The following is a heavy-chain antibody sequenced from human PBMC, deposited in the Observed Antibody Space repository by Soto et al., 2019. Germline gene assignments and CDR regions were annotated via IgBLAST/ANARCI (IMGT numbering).Heavy chain of an antibody. D-gene: IGHD3-10*01. CDR3: AGLLWFGEVIYSDP. Sequence: QVQLQESGPGLVKPSGTLSLTCAVSGGSVSSNNWWSGVRQPPGKGLEWIGEIYHTGSTNYNPALKSRVTISIDKSKNQCSLKLSSVTAADTAVYYCAGLLWFGEVIYSDPWGQGTLVTVSS. J-gene: IGHJ5*02. CDR1: GGSVSSNNW. V-gene: IGHV4-4*02. CDR2: IYHTGST.